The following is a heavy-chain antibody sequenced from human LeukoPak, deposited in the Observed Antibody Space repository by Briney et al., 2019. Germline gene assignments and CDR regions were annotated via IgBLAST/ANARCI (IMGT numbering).Heavy chain of an antibody. CDR3: AKAKPQGSDRDFDY. CDR1: GYTFTGYY. CDR2: INPNSGDT. V-gene: IGHV1-2*06. Sequence: ASVKVSCKTSGYTFTGYYMHGVRQAPGQGLEWMGRINPNSGDTNYAQKFQGRVTMTGDTSITTAYMELNSLSSDDTAVYYCAKAKPQGSDRDFDYWGQGTLVTVSS. J-gene: IGHJ4*02. D-gene: IGHD1-14*01.